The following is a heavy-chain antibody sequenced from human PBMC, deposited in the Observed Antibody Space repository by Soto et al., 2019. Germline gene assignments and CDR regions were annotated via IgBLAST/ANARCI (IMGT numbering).Heavy chain of an antibody. D-gene: IGHD3-9*01. J-gene: IGHJ4*02. V-gene: IGHV4-39*01. Sequence: SETLSLTCTVSGGSISSSSYYWGWIRQPPGKGLEYIGSIYYSGSTYYNPSLKSRVTLSVDTSQNQFSLRLTSVTAADTAVYYCARRHSATWLFDYWGLGTLVTVSS. CDR3: ARRHSATWLFDY. CDR2: IYYSGST. CDR1: GGSISSSSYY.